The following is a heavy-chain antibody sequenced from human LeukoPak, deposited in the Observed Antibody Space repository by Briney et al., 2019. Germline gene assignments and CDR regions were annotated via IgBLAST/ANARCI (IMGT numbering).Heavy chain of an antibody. CDR1: GGSISSSNW. V-gene: IGHV4-4*02. CDR2: IYHSGST. Sequence: SETLSLTCAVSGGSISSSNWWNWVRQPPGKGLEWIGEIYHSGSTNYNPSLKSRVTISVDTSKNQFSLKLSSVTAADTAVYYCARGSHYYGSGSYYIKAFDIWGQGTMVTVSS. D-gene: IGHD3-10*01. J-gene: IGHJ3*02. CDR3: ARGSHYYGSGSYYIKAFDI.